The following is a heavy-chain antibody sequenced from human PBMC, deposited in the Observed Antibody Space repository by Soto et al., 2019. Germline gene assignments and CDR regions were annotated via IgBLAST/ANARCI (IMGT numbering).Heavy chain of an antibody. V-gene: IGHV4-39*01. CDR3: ARKEGLLWFGELFGWFDP. CDR1: GGSISSSSYY. Sequence: PSETLSLTCTVSGGSISSSSYYWGWIRQPPGKGLEWIGSIYYSGSTYYNPSLKSRATISVDTSKNQFSLKLSSVTAADTAVYYCARKEGLLWFGELFGWFDPWGQGTLVTVSS. J-gene: IGHJ5*02. CDR2: IYYSGST. D-gene: IGHD3-10*01.